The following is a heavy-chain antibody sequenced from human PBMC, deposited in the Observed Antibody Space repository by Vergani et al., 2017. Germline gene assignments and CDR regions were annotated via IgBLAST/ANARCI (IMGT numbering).Heavy chain of an antibody. V-gene: IGHV1-69*13. CDR3: ARGQTDYDSSAPWGNWFDP. CDR2: IIPIFGTA. J-gene: IGHJ5*02. D-gene: IGHD3-22*01. Sequence: QVQLVQSGAEVKKPGSSVKVSCKASGGTFSSYAISWVRQAPGQGLEWMGRIIPIFGTANYAQKFQGRVTITADESTSTAYMELSSLRSEDTAVYYCARGQTDYDSSAPWGNWFDPWGQGTLVTVSS. CDR1: GGTFSSYA.